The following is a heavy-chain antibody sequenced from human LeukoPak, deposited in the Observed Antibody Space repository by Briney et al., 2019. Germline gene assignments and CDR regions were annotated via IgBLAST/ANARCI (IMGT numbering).Heavy chain of an antibody. CDR2: IYHSGST. Sequence: PSETLSLTCTVSGYSISSGYYWGWIRQPPGKGLEWIGSIYHSGSTYYNPSLKSRVTISVDTSKNQFSLKLSSVTAADTAVYYYARGEAPVAGTLGWFDPWGQGTLVTVSS. J-gene: IGHJ5*02. CDR3: ARGEAPVAGTLGWFDP. D-gene: IGHD6-19*01. V-gene: IGHV4-38-2*02. CDR1: GYSISSGYY.